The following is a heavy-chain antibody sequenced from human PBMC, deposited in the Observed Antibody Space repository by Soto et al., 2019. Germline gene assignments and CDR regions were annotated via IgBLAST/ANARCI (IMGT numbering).Heavy chain of an antibody. CDR1: GFSLTTSGVG. CDR2: IYWDDDK. CDR3: AHRVLRTVFGLVTTTAIYFDF. J-gene: IGHJ4*02. V-gene: IGHV2-5*02. Sequence: QITLKESGPPVVKPTETLTLTCTFSGFSLTTSGVGVGWVRQSPGKAPEWLALIYWDDDKGYSTSLNSRLIITKDTSKTQVVLTMANVDPADTATYYCAHRVLRTVFGLVTTTAIYFDFWGPGTPVVVSS. D-gene: IGHD3-3*01.